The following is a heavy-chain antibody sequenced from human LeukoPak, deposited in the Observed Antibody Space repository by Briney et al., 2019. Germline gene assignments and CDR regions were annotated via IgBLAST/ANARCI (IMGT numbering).Heavy chain of an antibody. CDR3: ARDEGYGSGAFDI. CDR1: GFTFSSYW. D-gene: IGHD3-10*01. Sequence: GGSLRLSCAASGFTFSSYWMSWVRQAPGKGLEWVSAISGSGGSTYYADSVKGRFTISRDNSKNTLYLQMNSLRAEDTAVYYCARDEGYGSGAFDIWGQGTMVTVSS. V-gene: IGHV3-23*01. J-gene: IGHJ3*02. CDR2: ISGSGGST.